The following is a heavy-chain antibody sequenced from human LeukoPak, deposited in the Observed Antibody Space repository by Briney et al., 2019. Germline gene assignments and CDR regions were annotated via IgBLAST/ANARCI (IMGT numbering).Heavy chain of an antibody. Sequence: KASETLSLTCAVYGGSFSGYYWSWIRQPPGKGLEWIGEINHSGSTNYNPSLKSRVTISVDTSKNQFSLKLSSVTAADTAVYYCARHRNYYDSSVDYWGQGTLVTVSS. CDR1: GGSFSGYY. CDR2: INHSGST. CDR3: ARHRNYYDSSVDY. V-gene: IGHV4-34*01. D-gene: IGHD3-22*01. J-gene: IGHJ4*02.